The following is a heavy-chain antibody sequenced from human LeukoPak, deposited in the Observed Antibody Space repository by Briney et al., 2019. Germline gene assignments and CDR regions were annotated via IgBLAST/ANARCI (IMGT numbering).Heavy chain of an antibody. CDR1: GGSISSGSYY. D-gene: IGHD4-17*01. CDR2: IYTSRST. V-gene: IGHV4-61*02. J-gene: IGHJ6*02. CDR3: AREGGTTVTTLDYYYYYGMDV. Sequence: PSETLSLTCTVSGGSISSGSYYWSWIRQPAGKGLEWIGRIYTSRSTNYNPSLKSRVTISVDTSKNQFSLKLSPVTAADTAVYYCAREGGTTVTTLDYYYYYGMDVWGQGTTVTVSS.